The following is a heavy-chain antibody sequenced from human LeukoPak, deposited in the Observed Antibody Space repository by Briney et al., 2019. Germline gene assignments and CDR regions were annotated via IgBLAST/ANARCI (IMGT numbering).Heavy chain of an antibody. Sequence: GASVTVSFTVSGYTLTELSMHWVRQAPGKGLEWMGGFDPEAGETMYAQKFQGRVTMTEDTSTDTAYMELSSLRSEDTAVYYCATERDYYDSSGWDPWGQGTLVTVSS. CDR2: FDPEAGET. CDR3: ATERDYYDSSGWDP. J-gene: IGHJ5*02. CDR1: GYTLTELS. D-gene: IGHD3-22*01. V-gene: IGHV1-24*01.